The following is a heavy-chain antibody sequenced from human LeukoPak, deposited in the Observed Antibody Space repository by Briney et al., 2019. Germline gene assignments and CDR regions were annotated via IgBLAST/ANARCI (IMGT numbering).Heavy chain of an antibody. Sequence: SETLSLTCAVYGGSFSGYYWSWIRQPPGKGLEWIGEINHSGSTNYNSSLKSRVTISVDTSKNQFSLKLSSVTAADTAVYYCAKNYYDSSGYYDYWGQGTLVTVSS. D-gene: IGHD3-22*01. CDR2: INHSGST. J-gene: IGHJ4*02. CDR3: AKNYYDSSGYYDY. V-gene: IGHV4-34*01. CDR1: GGSFSGYY.